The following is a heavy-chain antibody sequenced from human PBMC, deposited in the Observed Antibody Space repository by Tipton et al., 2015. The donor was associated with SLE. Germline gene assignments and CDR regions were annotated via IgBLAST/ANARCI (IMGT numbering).Heavy chain of an antibody. J-gene: IGHJ4*02. CDR2: INHSGNT. D-gene: IGHD4-23*01. Sequence: TLSLTCVVYGGSFSGYYCSWIRQPPGKGLEWIGEINHSGNTNYNPSLKSRVTISIDTSKNQFSLKLRSVTAADTAVYFCATDGGAGGNADNWGQGTLVTVSS. CDR1: GGSFSGYY. CDR3: ATDGGAGGNADN. V-gene: IGHV4-34*01.